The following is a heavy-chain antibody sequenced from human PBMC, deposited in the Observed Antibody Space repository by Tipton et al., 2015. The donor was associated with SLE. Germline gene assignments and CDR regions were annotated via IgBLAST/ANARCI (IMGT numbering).Heavy chain of an antibody. CDR3: ARTKGEMITFGGDVFDS. V-gene: IGHV4-4*07. Sequence: TLSLTCTVSGGSISSYYWSWIRQPAGGGLEWIGRIYTNENTNYNPSLKSRVTMSVDTSKNHFSLKLISVTAADTAVYYCARTKGEMITFGGDVFDSWGQGTLVNVSS. CDR2: IYTNENT. D-gene: IGHD3-16*01. CDR1: GGSISSYY. J-gene: IGHJ4*02.